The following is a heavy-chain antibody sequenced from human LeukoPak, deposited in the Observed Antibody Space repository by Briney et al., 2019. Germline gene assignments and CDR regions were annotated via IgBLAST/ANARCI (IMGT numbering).Heavy chain of an antibody. J-gene: IGHJ5*02. CDR3: ARGRLGPNWFDP. CDR1: GDSVSSNSAA. CDR2: TYYRSKWYN. Sequence: SQTLSLTCALSGDSVSSNSAAWNWIRRSPSRGLEWLGRTYYRSKWYNDYAVSVKSRVTINSDTSKNQFSLQLNSVTPEDTAVYYCARGRLGPNWFDPRGQGTLVTVSS. V-gene: IGHV6-1*01. D-gene: IGHD6-19*01.